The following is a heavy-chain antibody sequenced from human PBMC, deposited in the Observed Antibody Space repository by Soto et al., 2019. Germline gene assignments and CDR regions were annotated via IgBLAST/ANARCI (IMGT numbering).Heavy chain of an antibody. CDR2: TYYRSKWYN. V-gene: IGHV6-1*01. CDR3: ARVPPPGQWLIWIAFDI. Sequence: PSQTLSLTCAISGDSVSSNSAAWNWIRQSPSRGLEWLGRTYYRSKWYNDYAVSVKSRITINPDTSKNQFSLQLNSVTPEDTAVYYCARVPPPGQWLIWIAFDIWGQGTMVTVSS. CDR1: GDSVSSNSAA. D-gene: IGHD6-19*01. J-gene: IGHJ3*02.